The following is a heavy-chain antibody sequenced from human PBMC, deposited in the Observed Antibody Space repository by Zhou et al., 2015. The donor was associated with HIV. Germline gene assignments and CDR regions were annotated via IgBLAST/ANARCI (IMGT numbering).Heavy chain of an antibody. J-gene: IGHJ4*02. CDR3: ATSATMVAGGAGDY. CDR1: GYSFSSHG. V-gene: IGHV1-18*01. D-gene: IGHD3-10*01. Sequence: QVQLVQSGAEVKKPGASVKVSCKASGYSFSSHGLSWVRQAPGQGPEWMGCITANNANTDYAQKFQGRLTMTTDTSTNTAYMELRSLRSDDTALYYCATSATMVAGGAGDYWGQGTLVTVSS. CDR2: ITANNANT.